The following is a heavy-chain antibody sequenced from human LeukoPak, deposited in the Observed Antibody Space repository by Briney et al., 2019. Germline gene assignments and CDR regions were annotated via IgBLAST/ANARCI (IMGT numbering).Heavy chain of an antibody. CDR3: ARATYGSGSYYNYAFDI. CDR1: GGTFTSYA. Sequence: GASVKVSCKASGGTFTSYAISWVRQAPGQGLEWMGGIIPIFGKANYAQKFQGRVTITADESNSTAYMELSSLRYEDTAVYYCARATYGSGSYYNYAFDIWGQGTMVTVSS. J-gene: IGHJ3*02. D-gene: IGHD3-10*01. V-gene: IGHV1-69*13. CDR2: IIPIFGKA.